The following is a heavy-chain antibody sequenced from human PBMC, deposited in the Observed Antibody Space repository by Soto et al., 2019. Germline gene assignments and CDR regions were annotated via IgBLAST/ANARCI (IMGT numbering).Heavy chain of an antibody. CDR1: GYSFTSYW. Sequence: PGESLKISCKGSGYSFTSYWIGWVRQMPGKGLEWMGIIYPGDSDTRYSPSFQGQVTISADKSISTAYLQWSSLKASDTAMYYCARQRLGYCGGGSCDHYAFDIWGQGTMVTVSS. J-gene: IGHJ3*02. D-gene: IGHD2-15*01. CDR3: ARQRLGYCGGGSCDHYAFDI. V-gene: IGHV5-51*01. CDR2: IYPGDSDT.